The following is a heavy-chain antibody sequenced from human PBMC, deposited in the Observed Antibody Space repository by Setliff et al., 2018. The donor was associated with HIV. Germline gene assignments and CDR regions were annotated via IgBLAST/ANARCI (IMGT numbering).Heavy chain of an antibody. CDR1: GGSMTTNF. D-gene: IGHD6-19*01. CDR3: ARDRGGRGWYGGMFDY. V-gene: IGHV4-59*01. Sequence: PSETLSLTCTVSGGSMTTNFWSWIRQPPGKGLEWIGSVYYSGSTNYNPSFRGRVTISIDASKNQFSLKLSSVTAADTAVYYCARDRGGRGWYGGMFDYWGQGTLVTVSS. J-gene: IGHJ4*02. CDR2: VYYSGST.